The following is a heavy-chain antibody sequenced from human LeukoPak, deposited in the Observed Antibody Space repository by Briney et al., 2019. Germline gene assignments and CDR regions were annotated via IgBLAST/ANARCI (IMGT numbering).Heavy chain of an antibody. V-gene: IGHV4-61*02. CDR2: LDSSGNT. J-gene: IGHJ5*02. CDR1: GGSISSGSSF. CDR3: ARVALPNGVWRVGWFDP. D-gene: IGHD2-8*01. Sequence: SQTLSLTCTVSGGSISSGSSFWSWIRQSAGRGLEWIGRLDSSGNTNYNPSLKSRVTMSLDTSKNQFSLKLNSVTAADTAVYYCARVALPNGVWRVGWFDPWGQGTLVTVFS.